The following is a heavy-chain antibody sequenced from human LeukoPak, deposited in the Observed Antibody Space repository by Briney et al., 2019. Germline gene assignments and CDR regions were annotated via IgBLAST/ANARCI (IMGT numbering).Heavy chain of an antibody. CDR3: ATRRTTPQRVYYYYGMDA. J-gene: IGHJ6*02. Sequence: ASVKVSCKFSGYTLTELSMHWVRQAPGKGLEWMGGFDPEDGETIYAQKFQGRVAMTEDTSTDTAYMELSSLRSEDTAVYYCATRRTTPQRVYYYYGMDAWGQGTTVTVSS. CDR1: GYTLTELS. CDR2: FDPEDGET. D-gene: IGHD2-15*01. V-gene: IGHV1-24*01.